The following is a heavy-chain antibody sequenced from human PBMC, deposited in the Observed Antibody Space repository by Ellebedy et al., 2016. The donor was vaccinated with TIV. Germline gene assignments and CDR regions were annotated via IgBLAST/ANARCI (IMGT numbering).Heavy chain of an antibody. D-gene: IGHD1-14*01. CDR1: GDSISFSSDY. CDR3: ATFNQYYTYLGV. V-gene: IGHV4-39*01. CDR2: FSNRDRT. J-gene: IGHJ6*03. Sequence: SETLSLXXTVSGDSISFSSDYWGWIRQRPVKGLEWIRTFSNRDRTDYNPSLKSRVFILVDASKNQFFLKLTSVTAADTAVYYCATFNQYYTYLGVWGKGTTVTVSS.